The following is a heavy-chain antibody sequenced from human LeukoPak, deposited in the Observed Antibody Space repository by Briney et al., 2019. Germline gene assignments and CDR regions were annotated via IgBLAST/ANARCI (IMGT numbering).Heavy chain of an antibody. CDR1: GFTFASYA. Sequence: GGSLRLSCAASGFTFASYAMSWVRQAPGKGLEWVAAISGSGGSTYYADSVKGRFTISRDNSKSTLYLQMNSLSAEDMAVYYCAHHRGSLDSDTEYFQHWGQGTLVTVSS. D-gene: IGHD3-22*01. J-gene: IGHJ1*01. CDR2: ISGSGGST. V-gene: IGHV3-23*01. CDR3: AHHRGSLDSDTEYFQH.